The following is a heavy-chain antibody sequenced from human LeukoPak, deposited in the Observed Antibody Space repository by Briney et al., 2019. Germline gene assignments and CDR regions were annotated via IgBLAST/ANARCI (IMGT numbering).Heavy chain of an antibody. J-gene: IGHJ4*02. Sequence: GESLKISCQASGYSFTTYWIGWVRQMPGKGLEWMANIYPGDSDTRYSPSFQGQVTISADKSISTAYLQWSSLKASDTAMYYCARHGLAAFDYWGQGTLVTVSS. D-gene: IGHD6-25*01. CDR3: ARHGLAAFDY. CDR1: GYSFTTYW. V-gene: IGHV5-51*01. CDR2: IYPGDSDT.